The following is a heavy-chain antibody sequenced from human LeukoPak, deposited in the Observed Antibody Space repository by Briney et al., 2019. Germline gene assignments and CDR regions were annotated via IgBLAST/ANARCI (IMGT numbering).Heavy chain of an antibody. V-gene: IGHV3-74*01. CDR3: ASASSHRIAAGGDY. CDR2: INGDGSGR. CDR1: GFTFSNYW. Sequence: PGGSLRPSCAASGFTFSNYWMHWVRQAPGKGLVWVSRINGDGSGRNYADSVKGRFTISRDNAKNTLYLQMNSLRAEDTAVYYCASASSHRIAAGGDYWGQGTLVTVSS. D-gene: IGHD6-13*01. J-gene: IGHJ4*02.